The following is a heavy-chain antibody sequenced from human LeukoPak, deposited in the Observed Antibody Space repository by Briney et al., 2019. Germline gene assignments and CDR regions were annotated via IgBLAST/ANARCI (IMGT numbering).Heavy chain of an antibody. J-gene: IGHJ6*03. CDR3: ARMGASSSGYSHYYYYMDV. CDR2: IDWDDAK. CDR1: GFSLSTSGMR. D-gene: IGHD3-22*01. Sequence: SGPALVKPTQTLTLTCSFSGFSLSTSGMRVSWIRQPTGKALEWLARIDWDDAKFYSTSLKARLTISKDTSKNQVVLTMTNMDPVDTATYYCARMGASSSGYSHYYYYMDVWGEGTTVTVSS. V-gene: IGHV2-70*04.